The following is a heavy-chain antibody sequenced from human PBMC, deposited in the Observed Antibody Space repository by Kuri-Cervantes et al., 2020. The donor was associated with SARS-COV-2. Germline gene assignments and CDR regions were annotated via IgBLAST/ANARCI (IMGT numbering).Heavy chain of an antibody. CDR2: ISGSSSYI. J-gene: IGHJ4*02. CDR3: ARDKDGIEEFDY. D-gene: IGHD5-24*01. CDR1: GFPFSAFS. V-gene: IGHV3-21*01. Sequence: GGSLRLSCAASGFPFSAFSMNWVRQAPGKGLEWVSSISGSSSYIYYVDSVKGRFTISRDNAKNSLYLQMNSLRADDTALYYCARDKDGIEEFDYWGQGTLVTVSS.